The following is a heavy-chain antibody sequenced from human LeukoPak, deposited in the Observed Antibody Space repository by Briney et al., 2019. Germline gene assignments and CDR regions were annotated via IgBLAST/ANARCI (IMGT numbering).Heavy chain of an antibody. V-gene: IGHV4-59*01. Sequence: SETLSLTCTVSGGSLSSYYWSWIRQTPGKGLEWIGYIFYSGTTNYNPSLKSRITISLDTSKKQFSLKLSSMTAADTAVYYCARAKLWETFDYWGQGTLVTVSS. CDR3: ARAKLWETFDY. J-gene: IGHJ4*02. D-gene: IGHD3-10*01. CDR1: GGSLSSYY. CDR2: IFYSGTT.